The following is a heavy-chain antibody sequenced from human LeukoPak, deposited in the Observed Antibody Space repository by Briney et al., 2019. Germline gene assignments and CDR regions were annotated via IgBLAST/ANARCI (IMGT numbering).Heavy chain of an antibody. CDR1: GGSISSGGYY. CDR3: ARGSVVTGPDY. D-gene: IGHD2-21*02. Sequence: SETLSLTCTVSGGSISSGGYYWSWIRQHPGKGLEWIGYIYYSGSTYYNPSLKSRVTISVDTSKNQFSLKLSSVTAADTAVYYCARGSVVTGPDYWGQGTLVTVSS. J-gene: IGHJ4*02. V-gene: IGHV4-31*03. CDR2: IYYSGST.